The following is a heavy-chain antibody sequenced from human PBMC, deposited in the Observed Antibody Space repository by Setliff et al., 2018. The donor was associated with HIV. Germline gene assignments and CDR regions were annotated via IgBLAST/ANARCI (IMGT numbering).Heavy chain of an antibody. D-gene: IGHD6-13*01. Sequence: PSETLSLTCSISGGSIDSYFWSWIRQSPGKGLEWIGYVYTRGSTNYNPSLKSRVTISVDTSKNHSSLKLTSVTAADTAVYYCAGMKIAAAGTGFDNWGQGTLVTVSS. CDR1: GGSIDSYF. CDR2: VYTRGST. J-gene: IGHJ4*02. V-gene: IGHV4-4*08. CDR3: AGMKIAAAGTGFDN.